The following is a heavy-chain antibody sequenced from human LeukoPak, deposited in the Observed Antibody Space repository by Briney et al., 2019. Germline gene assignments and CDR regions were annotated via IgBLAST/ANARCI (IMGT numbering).Heavy chain of an antibody. CDR1: GFTFSSYG. V-gene: IGHV3-23*01. J-gene: IGHJ4*02. D-gene: IGHD2-15*01. CDR2: ISGSGGST. Sequence: GGSLRLSCAASGFTFSSYGMSWVRQAPGKGLEWVSAISGSGGSTYYADSVKGRFTISRDNSKNTLYLQMNSLRAEDTAVYYCATTPTLGYCSGGSCSSGDYWGQGTLVTVSS. CDR3: ATTPTLGYCSGGSCSSGDY.